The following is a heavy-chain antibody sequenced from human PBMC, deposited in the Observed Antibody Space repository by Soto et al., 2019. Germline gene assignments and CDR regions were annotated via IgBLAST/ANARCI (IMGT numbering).Heavy chain of an antibody. CDR1: RGPIRSCGYF. J-gene: IGHJ5*02. D-gene: IGHD2-2*01. V-gene: IGHV4-30-2*01. Sequence: QLQLQESGSGLVKPSQTLSLTCAVSRGPIRSCGYFWSWIQPPPGKGLEWIGYIYPSASTYYNPSLDSRVTISVDRSKNQFSLKLSSVTAADTAVYYCARVPDRWGQGTLVTVSS. CDR3: ARVPDR. CDR2: IYPSAST.